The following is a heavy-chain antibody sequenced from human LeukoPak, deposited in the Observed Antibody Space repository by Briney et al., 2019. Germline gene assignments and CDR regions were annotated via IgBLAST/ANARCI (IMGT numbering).Heavy chain of an antibody. D-gene: IGHD2-2*01. V-gene: IGHV3-23*01. Sequence: PGGSLRLSCAASGFSFTSYAMSWVRQAPGKGLEWVSGISGTGGSSYYADSVKSRFTISRDNSKNTLYLQMNSLRAEDTAIYYCAKFNGPYALNPFDYWGQGTLVTVSS. CDR2: ISGTGGSS. CDR1: GFSFTSYA. J-gene: IGHJ4*02. CDR3: AKFNGPYALNPFDY.